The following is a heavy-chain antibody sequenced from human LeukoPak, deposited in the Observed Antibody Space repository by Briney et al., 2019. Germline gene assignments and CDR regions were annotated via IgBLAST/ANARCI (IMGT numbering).Heavy chain of an antibody. CDR2: IYYSGST. CDR3: AREDRYYGSGTYYSYGMDV. J-gene: IGHJ6*02. CDR1: GGSITSYY. D-gene: IGHD3-10*01. V-gene: IGHV4-59*01. Sequence: SEALSLTCTVSGGSITSYYWSWIRQPPGKGLEWIGYIYYSGSTNYNPSLTSRVTISVDTSKNQFSLTLTSVTAADTAVYYCAREDRYYGSGTYYSYGMDVWGQGTTVTVSS.